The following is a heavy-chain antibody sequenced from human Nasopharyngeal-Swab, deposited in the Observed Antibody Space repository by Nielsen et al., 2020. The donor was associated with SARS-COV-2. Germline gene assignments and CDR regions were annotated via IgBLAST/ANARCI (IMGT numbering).Heavy chain of an antibody. V-gene: IGHV2-26*01. CDR1: GFSLSNARMG. D-gene: IGHD6-19*01. Sequence: SGPTLVKPTETLTLTCTVSGFSLSNARMGVSWIRQPPGKALEWLAHIFSNDEKSYSTSLKSRLTISKDTSKSQVVLTMTNMDPVDTATYYCARVPFGPGYSSGWMIYYYGMDVWGQGTTVTVSS. CDR2: IFSNDEK. CDR3: ARVPFGPGYSSGWMIYYYGMDV. J-gene: IGHJ6*02.